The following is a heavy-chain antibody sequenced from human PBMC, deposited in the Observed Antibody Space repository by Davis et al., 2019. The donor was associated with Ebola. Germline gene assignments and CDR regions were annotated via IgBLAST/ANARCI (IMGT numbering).Heavy chain of an antibody. Sequence: SQTLSLTCAVYGGSFSAYYWSWIRQPPGKGLEWIGEINHSGSTNYNPSLKSRVTISADTSKNQFSLKLSSVTAADTAMYYCARGRVAVLVPAADNYHYYMDVWGKGTTVTVTS. J-gene: IGHJ6*03. V-gene: IGHV4-34*01. CDR2: INHSGST. CDR1: GGSFSAYY. D-gene: IGHD2-2*01. CDR3: ARGRVAVLVPAADNYHYYMDV.